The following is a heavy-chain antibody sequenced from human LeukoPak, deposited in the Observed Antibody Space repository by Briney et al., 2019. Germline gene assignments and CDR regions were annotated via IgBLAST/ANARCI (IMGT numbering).Heavy chain of an antibody. CDR1: GYTFTGYY. J-gene: IGHJ5*02. CDR3: ARKAVAGPYNWFDP. Sequence: ASVKVSCKASGYTFTGYYMHWVRQAPGQGLEWMGWINPNSGGTNYAQKFQGRVTMTRDTSISTAYMELSRLRSDDTAVYYCARKAVAGPYNWFDPWGQGTLVTVSS. D-gene: IGHD6-19*01. V-gene: IGHV1-2*02. CDR2: INPNSGGT.